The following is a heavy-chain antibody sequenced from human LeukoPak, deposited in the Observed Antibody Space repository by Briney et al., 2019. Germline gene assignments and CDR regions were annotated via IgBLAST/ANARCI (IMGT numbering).Heavy chain of an antibody. Sequence: ASVTVSFKSSGYTFTCYYMHWVRQAPGQGLEWMGWINPNSGGTNYAQKFQGRVTMTRDTSISTAYMELSMLRSDDTAVYYCARGGGKVVTAIIDAFDIWGQGTMVTVSS. D-gene: IGHD2-21*02. CDR3: ARGGGKVVTAIIDAFDI. V-gene: IGHV1-2*02. J-gene: IGHJ3*02. CDR1: GYTFTCYY. CDR2: INPNSGGT.